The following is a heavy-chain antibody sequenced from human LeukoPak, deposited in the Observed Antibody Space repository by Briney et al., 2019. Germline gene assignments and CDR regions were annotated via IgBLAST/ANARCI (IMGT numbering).Heavy chain of an antibody. Sequence: AGGSLRLSCAASGFTFSSYWMHWVRQAPGKGLEWVSSISSSGTYIYYADSMRGRFTISRDNAKSSVYLQMNSLRVEDTAVYYCARDVSRDVSCYTDWGQGTLVTVSS. CDR1: GFTFSSYW. J-gene: IGHJ4*02. D-gene: IGHD2-2*02. CDR2: ISSSGTYI. V-gene: IGHV3-21*01. CDR3: ARDVSRDVSCYTD.